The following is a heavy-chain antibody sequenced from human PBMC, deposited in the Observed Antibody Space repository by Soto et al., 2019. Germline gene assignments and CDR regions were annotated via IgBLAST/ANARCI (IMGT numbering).Heavy chain of an antibody. Sequence: QVQLVESGGGVVQPGRSLRLSCAASGFTFSSYGMHWVRQAPGKGLEWVAVIWYDGSNKYYADSVKGRFTISRDNSKNTMYLQMNSLRAEDTGLYYCAGGAGEWKLQGRGAFDIWGQGTMVTVSS. CDR2: IWYDGSNK. CDR3: AGGAGEWKLQGRGAFDI. CDR1: GFTFSSYG. V-gene: IGHV3-33*01. J-gene: IGHJ3*02. D-gene: IGHD1-26*01.